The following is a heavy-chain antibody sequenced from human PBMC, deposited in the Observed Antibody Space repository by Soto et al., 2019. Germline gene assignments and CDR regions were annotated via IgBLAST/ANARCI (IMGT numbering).Heavy chain of an antibody. V-gene: IGHV3-30*18. CDR3: AKPHSGNHTHEY. Sequence: GGSLRLSCAASGFTFSSYGMHWSRQAPGKGLEWVAVISYDGSNKYYAYSVKGRFTISRDNSKNTLYLQMNSLRAEDTAVYYCAKPHSGNHTHEYWSQETLVTVSS. J-gene: IGHJ4*02. CDR2: ISYDGSNK. CDR1: GFTFSSYG. D-gene: IGHD2-15*01.